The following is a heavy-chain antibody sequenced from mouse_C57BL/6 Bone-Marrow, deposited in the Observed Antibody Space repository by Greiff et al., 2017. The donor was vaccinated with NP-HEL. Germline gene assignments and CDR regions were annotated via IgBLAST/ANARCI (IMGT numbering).Heavy chain of an antibody. V-gene: IGHV3-6*01. CDR2: ISYDGSN. CDR3: ARGSYYFDY. J-gene: IGHJ2*01. CDR1: GYSITSGYY. Sequence: ESGPGLVKPSQSLSLTCSVTGYSITSGYYWNWIRQFPGNKLEWMGCISYDGSNNYNPSLKNRISITRDTSKNQFFLKLNSVTTEDTATYYCARGSYYFDYWGQGTTLTVSS.